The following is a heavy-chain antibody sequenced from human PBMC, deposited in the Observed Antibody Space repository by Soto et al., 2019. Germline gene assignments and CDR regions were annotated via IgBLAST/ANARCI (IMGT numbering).Heavy chain of an antibody. CDR2: IYSGGST. CDR1: GLTVSSNY. Sequence: PGGSLRLSCAASGLTVSSNYMSWVRQAPGKGLEWVSVIYSGGSTYYADSVKGRFTISRDNSKNTLYLQMNSLRAEDTAVYYCARVWWELYYYGMDVWGQGTTVTGS. J-gene: IGHJ6*02. CDR3: ARVWWELYYYGMDV. V-gene: IGHV3-53*01. D-gene: IGHD2-15*01.